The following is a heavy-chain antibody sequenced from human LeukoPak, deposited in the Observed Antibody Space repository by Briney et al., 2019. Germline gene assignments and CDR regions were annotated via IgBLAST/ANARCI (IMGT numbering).Heavy chain of an antibody. J-gene: IGHJ5*02. Sequence: ASVKVSCKASGYTFPNYGVTWVRQAPGQGLEWMGWISPYNGNTNYAQKLQGRVTMTTDTSTSTVYMELRTLISDDTAVYYCARDGSGSYNWFDPWGQGTLVTVSS. V-gene: IGHV1-18*01. CDR3: ARDGSGSYNWFDP. D-gene: IGHD3-10*01. CDR1: GYTFPNYG. CDR2: ISPYNGNT.